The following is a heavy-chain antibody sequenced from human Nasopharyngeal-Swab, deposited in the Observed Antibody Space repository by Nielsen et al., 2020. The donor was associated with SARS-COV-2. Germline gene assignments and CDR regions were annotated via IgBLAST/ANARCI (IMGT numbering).Heavy chain of an antibody. CDR3: ARGGVVPAAQYDY. D-gene: IGHD2-2*01. Sequence: GESLKISCAASGFTFSSYSMNWVRQAPGKGLEWVSSISSSSSYIYYADSVKGRFTISRHNAKNSLYLQMNSLRAEDTAVYYCARGGVVPAAQYDYWGQGTLVTVSS. V-gene: IGHV3-21*01. CDR2: ISSSSSYI. J-gene: IGHJ4*02. CDR1: GFTFSSYS.